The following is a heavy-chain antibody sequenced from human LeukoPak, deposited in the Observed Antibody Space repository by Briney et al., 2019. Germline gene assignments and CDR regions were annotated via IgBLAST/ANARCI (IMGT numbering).Heavy chain of an antibody. CDR3: ARDTYIGYDSSGYYSAFDY. Sequence: GGSLRLSCAASGFTFSSYSMNWVRQAPGKGLEWVSSISSSSSYIYYADSVKGRFTISRDNAKNSLYLKMNSLRAEDTAVYYCARDTYIGYDSSGYYSAFDYWGQGTLVTVSS. V-gene: IGHV3-21*01. CDR1: GFTFSSYS. J-gene: IGHJ4*02. D-gene: IGHD3-22*01. CDR2: ISSSSSYI.